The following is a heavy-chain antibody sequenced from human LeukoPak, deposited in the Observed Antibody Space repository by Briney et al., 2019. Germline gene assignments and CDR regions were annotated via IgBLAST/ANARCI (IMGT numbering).Heavy chain of an antibody. CDR2: IQNSVTN. CDR3: ARLIRYCSVYSCPGWGS. J-gene: IGHJ5*02. V-gene: IGHV4-39*01. CDR1: GGSITTTGYY. D-gene: IGHD2-15*01. Sequence: PSETLSLTCSVSGGSITTTGYYWGWIRQSPGKGLEWIGNIQNSVTNFYNPSLRSRVTMYVDTSKNEVSLNLYSVTAADTAVYYCARLIRYCSVYSCPGWGSWGQGTLVTVSS.